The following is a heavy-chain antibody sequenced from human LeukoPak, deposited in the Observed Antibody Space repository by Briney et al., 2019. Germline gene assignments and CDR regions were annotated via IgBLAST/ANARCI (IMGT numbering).Heavy chain of an antibody. CDR1: GFVFSNYA. V-gene: IGHV3-23*01. J-gene: IGHJ2*01. Sequence: GGSLRLSCIASGFVFSNYAMNWVRQAPGKGLEWVSSISASGGSTYYADSVKGRFTISRDNSGSTLYLQINSLRAEDTAVYYCAKGTWIGAAGYWYFDLWGRGTLVTVSS. CDR3: AKGTWIGAAGYWYFDL. CDR2: ISASGGST. D-gene: IGHD6-13*01.